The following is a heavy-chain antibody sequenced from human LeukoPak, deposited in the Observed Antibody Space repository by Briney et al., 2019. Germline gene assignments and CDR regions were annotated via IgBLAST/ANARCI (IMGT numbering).Heavy chain of an antibody. V-gene: IGHV4-34*01. CDR2: INQSGTC. D-gene: IGHD2-2*01. J-gene: IGHJ6*02. CDR1: SESFSGYY. CDR3: ARLPFSQRAGYYGMDV. Sequence: PSETLSLTCAVYSESFSGYYWSWIRQPPGKGLEWIGEINQSGTCSYNPSLRSRFTILVDTSKNQFSLTLDSVTAADTAVYYCARLPFSQRAGYYGMDVWGQGTTVTVSS.